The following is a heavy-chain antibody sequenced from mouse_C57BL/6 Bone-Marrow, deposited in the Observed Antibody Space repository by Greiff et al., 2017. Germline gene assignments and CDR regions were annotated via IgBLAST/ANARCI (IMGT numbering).Heavy chain of an antibody. Sequence: EVQVVESGGGLVKPGGSLKLSCAASGFTFSDYGMHWVRQAPEKGLEWVAYISSGSSTIYYADTVKGRFTISRDNAKNTLFLQMTSLRSEDTAMYYCARGTVVDTFYWYFDVWGTGTTVTVSS. V-gene: IGHV5-17*01. J-gene: IGHJ1*03. CDR2: ISSGSSTI. CDR3: ARGTVVDTFYWYFDV. CDR1: GFTFSDYG. D-gene: IGHD1-1*01.